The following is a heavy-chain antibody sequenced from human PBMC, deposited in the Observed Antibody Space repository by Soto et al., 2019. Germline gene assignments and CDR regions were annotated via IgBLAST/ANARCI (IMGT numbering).Heavy chain of an antibody. D-gene: IGHD4-4*01. CDR3: AKSRDGYSFYFYYGMDV. CDR1: GFTFTSYG. CDR2: ILHDASNK. V-gene: IGHV3-30*18. J-gene: IGHJ6*02. Sequence: GGSLRLSCAASGFTFTSYGMHWFRQAPGKGLEWVALILHDASNKYYADSVKGRFTISTDNSNNTLYLQMNSLRADDTAVYYCAKSRDGYSFYFYYGMDVWGQGTTVTVSS.